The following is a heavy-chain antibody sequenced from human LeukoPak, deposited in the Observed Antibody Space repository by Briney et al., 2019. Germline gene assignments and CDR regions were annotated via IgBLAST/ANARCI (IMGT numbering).Heavy chain of an antibody. CDR1: GYSFTNYW. D-gene: IGHD6-13*01. J-gene: IGHJ4*02. CDR3: ARHAYSSSWSALDY. CDR2: IYPGDSDT. V-gene: IGHV5-51*01. Sequence: GESLKISCKTSGYSFTNYWIDWVRQMPGKGLEWMGIIYPGDSDTRYSPSFQGQVTMSADKSISTAYLHWSSLKASDTAMYYCARHAYSSSWSALDYWGQGTLVTVSS.